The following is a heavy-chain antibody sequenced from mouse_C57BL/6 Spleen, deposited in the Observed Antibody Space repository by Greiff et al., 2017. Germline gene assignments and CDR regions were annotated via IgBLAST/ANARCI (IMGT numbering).Heavy chain of an antibody. V-gene: IGHV1-50*01. CDR2: IDPSDSYT. Sequence: VQLQQPGAELVKPGASVKLSCKASGYTFTSYWMQWVKQRPGQGLEWIGEIDPSDSYTNYNQKFKGKATLTVDTSSRTAYMQLSSLTSEDSAVYYCARGEGAAQATGAMDYWGQGTSVTVSS. CDR3: ARGEGAAQATGAMDY. J-gene: IGHJ4*01. CDR1: GYTFTSYW. D-gene: IGHD3-2*02.